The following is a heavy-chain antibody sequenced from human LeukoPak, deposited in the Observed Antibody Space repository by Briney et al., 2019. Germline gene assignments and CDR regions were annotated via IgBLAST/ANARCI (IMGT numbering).Heavy chain of an antibody. CDR1: EYSFTSYW. Sequence: GESLKISCKGSEYSFTSYWIAWVRQMPGKGLEWMGIIYPGDSDTRYSPLFQGQVTISADKSISTAYLQWSSLKASDTVVYYCARKSGSFDYWGQGTLVTVSS. V-gene: IGHV5-51*01. J-gene: IGHJ4*02. CDR2: IYPGDSDT. CDR3: ARKSGSFDY. D-gene: IGHD1-26*01.